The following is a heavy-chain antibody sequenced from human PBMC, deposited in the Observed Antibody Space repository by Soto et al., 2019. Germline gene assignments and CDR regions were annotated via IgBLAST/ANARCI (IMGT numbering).Heavy chain of an antibody. J-gene: IGHJ4*02. CDR3: AKGANYYASSGFYLFNF. CDR2: VSYDGTNA. Sequence: GGSLRLSCAASGFTFDASGMHWGRQAPGRGLEWVAIVSYDGTNAQYSDSVKGRFTISRDNSNNTLFLQMDSLRVEDTAVYYCAKGANYYASSGFYLFNFWGQGTPVTVSS. CDR1: GFTFDASG. D-gene: IGHD3-22*01. V-gene: IGHV3-30*18.